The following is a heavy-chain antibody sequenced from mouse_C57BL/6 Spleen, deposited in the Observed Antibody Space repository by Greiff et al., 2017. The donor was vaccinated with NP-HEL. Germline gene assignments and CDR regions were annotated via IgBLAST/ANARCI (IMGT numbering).Heavy chain of an antibody. Sequence: VQLQQSGPELVKPGASVKIPCKASGYTFTDYNMDWVKQSPGKSLEWIGDINPNNGGTIYNQKFKGKATLTVDKSSSTAYMELRSLTSEDTAVYYCARSTITTVVAKAPYFDYWGKGTTLTVSS. V-gene: IGHV1-18*01. CDR2: INPNNGGT. D-gene: IGHD1-1*01. CDR3: ARSTITTVVAKAPYFDY. J-gene: IGHJ2*01. CDR1: GYTFTDYN.